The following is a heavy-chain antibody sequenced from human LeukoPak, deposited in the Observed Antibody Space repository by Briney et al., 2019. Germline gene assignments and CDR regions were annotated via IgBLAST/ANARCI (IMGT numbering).Heavy chain of an antibody. CDR3: AREPVYMGYFDY. Sequence: SETLSLTCAVYGGSFSGYYWGWIRQPPGKGLEWIGSIYHSGNTYYNPSLKSRVTISVDTSKNQFSLKLSSVTAADTAVYLCAREPVYMGYFDYWGQGTLVTVSS. V-gene: IGHV4-38-2*02. CDR2: IYHSGNT. D-gene: IGHD3-16*01. J-gene: IGHJ4*02. CDR1: GGSFSGYY.